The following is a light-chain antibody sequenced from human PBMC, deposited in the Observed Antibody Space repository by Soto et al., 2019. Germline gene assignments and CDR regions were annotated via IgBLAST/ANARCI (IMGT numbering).Light chain of an antibody. CDR1: QSIRRW. CDR2: QAS. Sequence: DIQMTQSPSTLSASIGDRVTITCWASQSIRRWLAWYQQKPGKAPKLLIYQASSLESGILSRFSGSGSGTEFSLTISSLQPDDFATYYCQQYNGYPYTFGQGTKLEI. CDR3: QQYNGYPYT. J-gene: IGKJ2*01. V-gene: IGKV1-5*03.